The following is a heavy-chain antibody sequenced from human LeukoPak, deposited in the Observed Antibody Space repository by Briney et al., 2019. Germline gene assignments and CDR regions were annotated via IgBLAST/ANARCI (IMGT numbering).Heavy chain of an antibody. V-gene: IGHV3-20*04. Sequence: PGGSLRLSCAASGFTFDDYGMSWVRQAPGKGLEWVSFISWNGGSTGYADSVKGRFTISRDNAKNSLYLQINSLRAEDTAIYYCARRGYYDSSGYDYWGQGTLVTVSS. CDR2: ISWNGGST. CDR3: ARRGYYDSSGYDY. D-gene: IGHD3-22*01. CDR1: GFTFDDYG. J-gene: IGHJ4*02.